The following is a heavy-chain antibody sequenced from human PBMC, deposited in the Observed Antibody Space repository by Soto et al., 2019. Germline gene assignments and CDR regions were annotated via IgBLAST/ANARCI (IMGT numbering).Heavy chain of an antibody. CDR2: ISAYNGNT. CDR1: GYTFTSYG. V-gene: IGHV1-18*04. J-gene: IGHJ4*02. CDR3: ARDTAGGYYDSSDRVDY. Sequence: EASVKVSCKASGYTFTSYGISWVRQAPGQGLEWMGWISAYNGNTNYAQKLQGRVTMTTDTSTSTAYMELRSLRSDDTAVYYCARDTAGGYYDSSDRVDYWGQGPLVT. D-gene: IGHD3-22*01.